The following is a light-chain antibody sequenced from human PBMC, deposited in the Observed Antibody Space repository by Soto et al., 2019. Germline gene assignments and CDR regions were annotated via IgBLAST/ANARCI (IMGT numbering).Light chain of an antibody. Sequence: DIKFTHPPSALSAPVVDRVSITFKASHVISSSLSWYQQKPGKAPKVLIYAASTLQSGVPSRFSGSGSGTDFTLTISSLQPEDFATYYCQQLNSYPLTCGGGNMVAIK. CDR1: HVISSS. J-gene: IGKJ4*01. CDR2: AAS. CDR3: QQLNSYPLT. V-gene: IGKV1-9*01.